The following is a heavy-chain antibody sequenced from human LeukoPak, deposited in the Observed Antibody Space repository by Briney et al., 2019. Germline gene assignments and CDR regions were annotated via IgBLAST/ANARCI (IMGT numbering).Heavy chain of an antibody. CDR1: GGSISSGDYY. V-gene: IGHV4-31*03. CDR3: ARLVDY. J-gene: IGHJ4*02. Sequence: SQTLSLTCTVSGGSISSGDYYWSWIRQHPGKGLEWIGEIYHSGSTNYNPSLKSRVTISVDKSKNQFSLKLSSVTAADTAVYYCARLVDYWGQGTLVTVSS. CDR2: IYHSGST.